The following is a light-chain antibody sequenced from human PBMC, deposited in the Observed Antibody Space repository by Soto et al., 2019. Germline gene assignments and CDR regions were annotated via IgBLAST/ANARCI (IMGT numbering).Light chain of an antibody. Sequence: QSALTQSPSASGSPGQSVTISCTGTSSDIGGYNSVSWYQQHPGKAPKVMIYDVTKRPSGVPDRFSGSKSGNTASLTVSALQAEDEADYYCSSYTDTKSLAFGTGTKVTAL. CDR2: DVT. J-gene: IGLJ1*01. V-gene: IGLV2-8*01. CDR1: SSDIGGYNS. CDR3: SSYTDTKSLA.